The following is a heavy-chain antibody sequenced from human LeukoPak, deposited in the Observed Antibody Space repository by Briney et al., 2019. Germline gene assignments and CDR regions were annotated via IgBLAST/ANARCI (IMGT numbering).Heavy chain of an antibody. CDR1: GFTFSNYA. J-gene: IGHJ4*02. Sequence: GGSLRLSCAASGFTFSNYAMNWVRQAPGKGLEWVSALIGGGDTTYYADSVKGRFTISRDNSKNTLYLQMNSLRAEDTAVYYCAKGSFRYCSGGSCPNIDHWGQGTLVTVSS. CDR2: LIGGGDTT. V-gene: IGHV3-23*01. CDR3: AKGSFRYCSGGSCPNIDH. D-gene: IGHD2-15*01.